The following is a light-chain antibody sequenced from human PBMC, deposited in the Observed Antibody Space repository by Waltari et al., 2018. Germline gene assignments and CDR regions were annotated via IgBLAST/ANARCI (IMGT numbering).Light chain of an antibody. CDR3: QSYDTRLSVV. CDR1: GPNIGAGYD. V-gene: IGLV1-40*01. Sequence: QSVLTPPPPVPGAPGQKVTISCPGPGPNIGAGYDVPWYQQLPRAAPKLLIYGGSTRPLGVPDRFFGSTSGTSASLAITGLQAEDEADYYCQSYDTRLSVVFGGGTKLTVL. CDR2: GGS. J-gene: IGLJ3*02.